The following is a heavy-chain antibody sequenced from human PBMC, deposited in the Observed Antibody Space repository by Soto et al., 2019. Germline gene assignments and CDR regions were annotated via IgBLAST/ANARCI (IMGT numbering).Heavy chain of an antibody. D-gene: IGHD3-10*01. Sequence: EVQLLESGGGLVQPGGSLRLSCAASGFTFSHYAMSWVRQAPGKGLEWVSTISGSDGSTYYADSVKGRFTISRDNCKNTLYLQMNSLRAEDTAVYYCAKKFHYGSGAYLYYFDYWGQRTLVTVSS. V-gene: IGHV3-23*01. CDR1: GFTFSHYA. J-gene: IGHJ4*02. CDR3: AKKFHYGSGAYLYYFDY. CDR2: ISGSDGST.